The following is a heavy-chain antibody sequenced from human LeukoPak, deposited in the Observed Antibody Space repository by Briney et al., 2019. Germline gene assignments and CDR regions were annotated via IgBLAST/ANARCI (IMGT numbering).Heavy chain of an antibody. Sequence: GKSLRLSCVASGFSFSDSVIHWVRQAPGKGLEWVAVISHDVKTTYYADSAKGRFTISRDNSRNTVFLQMNRLRPEDTAVYYCVKEAYYGWGSSPKFYFDYWGQGTRVTVSS. J-gene: IGHJ4*02. CDR1: GFSFSDSV. V-gene: IGHV3-30*04. CDR3: VKEAYYGWGSSPKFYFDY. CDR2: ISHDVKTT. D-gene: IGHD3-10*01.